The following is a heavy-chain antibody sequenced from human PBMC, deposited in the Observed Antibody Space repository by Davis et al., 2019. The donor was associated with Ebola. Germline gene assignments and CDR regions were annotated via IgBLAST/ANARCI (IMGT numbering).Heavy chain of an antibody. CDR2: ISGSGGST. D-gene: IGHD3-3*01. Sequence: PGGSLRLSCEVSGFTFSSYSMNWVRQAPGKGLEWVSAISGSGGSTYYADSVKGRFTISRDNAKNSLYLQMNSLRAEDTAVYYCARDGYDFWSGYYFHGMDVWGQGTTVTVSS. J-gene: IGHJ6*02. V-gene: IGHV3-21*01. CDR1: GFTFSSYS. CDR3: ARDGYDFWSGYYFHGMDV.